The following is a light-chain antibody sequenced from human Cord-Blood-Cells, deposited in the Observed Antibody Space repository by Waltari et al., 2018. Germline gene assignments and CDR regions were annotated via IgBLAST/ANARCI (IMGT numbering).Light chain of an antibody. CDR2: DAS. CDR1: QSVSSY. CDR3: QQRSNWPT. Sequence: EIVLTQSPATLSLSPGERATLSCRASQSVSSYLAWYQQKPGQAPRPLIYDASNRATGIPARFSGSGSVTDFTLTISSLEPEDFAVYYCQQRSNWPTFGGGTKVEIK. J-gene: IGKJ4*01. V-gene: IGKV3-11*01.